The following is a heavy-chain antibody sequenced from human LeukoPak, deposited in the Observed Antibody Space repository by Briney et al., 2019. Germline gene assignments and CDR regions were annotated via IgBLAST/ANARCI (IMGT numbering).Heavy chain of an antibody. J-gene: IGHJ6*03. Sequence: PSETLSLTCTVSGGSISSYYWSWIRQPPGKGLEWIGYIYYSGSTNYNPFLKSRVTISVDTSKNQFSLKLSSVTAADTAVYYCARVGVTTSYYYYYYYMDVWGKGTTVTVSS. CDR2: IYYSGST. V-gene: IGHV4-59*01. CDR1: GGSISSYY. D-gene: IGHD4-17*01. CDR3: ARVGVTTSYYYYYYYMDV.